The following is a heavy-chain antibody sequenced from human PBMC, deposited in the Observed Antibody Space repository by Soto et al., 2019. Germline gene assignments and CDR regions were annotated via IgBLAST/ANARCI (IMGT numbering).Heavy chain of an antibody. V-gene: IGHV1-18*01. CDR2: ISAYNGNT. CDR3: ASEGAAAAEYYYYGMDV. J-gene: IGHJ6*02. CDR1: GYTFTSDG. D-gene: IGHD6-13*01. Sequence: QVQLVQSGAEAKKPGASVKVSCKASGYTFTSDGISWVRQAPRQGLEWMGWISAYNGNTNYAQKLQGRVTMTTDTSTSTAYVEGRSLRSDDTAVYYCASEGAAAAEYYYYGMDVWGQGTTVTVSS.